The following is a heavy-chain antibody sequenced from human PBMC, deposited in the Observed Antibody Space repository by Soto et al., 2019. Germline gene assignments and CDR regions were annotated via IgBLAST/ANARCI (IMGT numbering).Heavy chain of an antibody. D-gene: IGHD6-13*01. CDR3: ASPGAGDFDV. V-gene: IGHV4-4*02. CDR2: IYHSGTT. CDR1: GASMSTTDW. J-gene: IGHJ4*02. Sequence: QVQLQESGPGLVKPSGTLSLTCAVSGASMSTTDWWSWVRQPPGKGLEWIGEIYHSGTTNYNPSLKSRLTMSVDKFKNLFSLTLTSVTAADTSVYYCASPGAGDFDVWGQGTLVTVSS.